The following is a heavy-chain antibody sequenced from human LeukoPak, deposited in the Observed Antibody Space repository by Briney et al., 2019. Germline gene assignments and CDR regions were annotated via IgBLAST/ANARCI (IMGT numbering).Heavy chain of an antibody. D-gene: IGHD3-3*01. Sequence: VASVKVSCKASGYTFTGYYMHWVRQAPGQGLEWMGRINPNSGGTNYAQKFQGRVTMTRDTSISTAYMELSRLRSDDTAVYYCARVGNYDFWSGYHGYYFDYWGQGTLVTVSS. J-gene: IGHJ4*02. CDR1: GYTFTGYY. V-gene: IGHV1-2*06. CDR2: INPNSGGT. CDR3: ARVGNYDFWSGYHGYYFDY.